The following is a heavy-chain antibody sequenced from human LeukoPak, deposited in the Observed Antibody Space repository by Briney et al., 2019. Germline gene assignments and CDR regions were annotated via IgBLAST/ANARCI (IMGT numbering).Heavy chain of an antibody. J-gene: IGHJ6*02. CDR1: GGSISRYY. D-gene: IGHD4-17*01. CDR2: IYDSGST. Sequence: SETLSLTCTDSGGSISRYYWSWIRQPPGKGLEWIGYIYDSGSTNYNPTLMSRVTISVDTSKKQFTLKLSSVTAADTAVYYWAREFPYGDYENYYYGMDVWGQGTTVTVSS. CDR3: AREFPYGDYENYYYGMDV. V-gene: IGHV4-59*01.